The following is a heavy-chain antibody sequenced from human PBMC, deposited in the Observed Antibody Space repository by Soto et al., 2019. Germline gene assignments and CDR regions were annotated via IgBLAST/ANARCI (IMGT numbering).Heavy chain of an antibody. J-gene: IGHJ5*02. V-gene: IGHV1-46*01. CDR2: INPSGGST. CDR3: ARDMSGYDRGKTAMAMARFGVQGWFDP. D-gene: IGHD5-12*01. CDR1: GYTFTSYY. Sequence: ASVKVSCKASGYTFTSYYMHWVRQAPGQGLEWMGIINPSGGSTSYAQKFQGRVTMTRDTSTSTVYMELSSLRSEDTAVYYCARDMSGYDRGKTAMAMARFGVQGWFDPWGQGTLVTVSS.